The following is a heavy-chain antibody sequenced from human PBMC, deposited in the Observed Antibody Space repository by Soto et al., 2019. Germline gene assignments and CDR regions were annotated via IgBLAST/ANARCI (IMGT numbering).Heavy chain of an antibody. J-gene: IGHJ4*02. D-gene: IGHD3-3*01. CDR2: ISWNSGRI. Sequence: HPGGSLRLSCAASGFTFDNYAMHWVRQAPGKGLEWVSGISWNSGRIVYADSVKGRFTISRDNAKNSLYLQMDSLRFEDTALYYCAKDSGAGFLEWSIDYWGPGTLVTVSS. CDR1: GFTFDNYA. V-gene: IGHV3-9*01. CDR3: AKDSGAGFLEWSIDY.